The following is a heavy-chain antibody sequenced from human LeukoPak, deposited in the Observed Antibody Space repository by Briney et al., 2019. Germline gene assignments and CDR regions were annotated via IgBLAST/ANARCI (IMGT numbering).Heavy chain of an antibody. CDR3: VRDGQGSTPLDY. CDR1: RFTFSSHW. J-gene: IGHJ4*02. D-gene: IGHD2-15*01. CDR2: ISTDGSRP. V-gene: IGHV3-74*01. Sequence: GGSLRLSCAASRFTFSSHWMHWVRQAPGKGLVWVSGISTDGSRPRYADSVNGRFTISRDNAKNTLYLQMNSLRAEDTAVYFCVRDGQGSTPLDYWGQGTLVTVSS.